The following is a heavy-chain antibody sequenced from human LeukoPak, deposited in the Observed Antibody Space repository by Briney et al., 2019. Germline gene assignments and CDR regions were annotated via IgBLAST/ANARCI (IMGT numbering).Heavy chain of an antibody. D-gene: IGHD3-22*01. Sequence: GGSLRLSCAASGFTFSSYGMHWVRQAPGKGLEWVAVISYDGSNKYYADSVKGRFTISRDNSKNTLYLQMNSLRAEDTAVYYCARGLYDSSGYYYLGGRWNWFDPWGQGTLVTVSS. CDR3: ARGLYDSSGYYYLGGRWNWFDP. CDR2: ISYDGSNK. CDR1: GFTFSSYG. V-gene: IGHV3-30*03. J-gene: IGHJ5*02.